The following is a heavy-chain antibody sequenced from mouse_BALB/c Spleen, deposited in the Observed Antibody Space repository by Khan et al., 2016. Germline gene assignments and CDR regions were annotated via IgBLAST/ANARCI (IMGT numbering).Heavy chain of an antibody. J-gene: IGHJ1*01. V-gene: IGHV2-9*02. CDR1: GFSLTSYG. CDR2: IWAGGNI. CDR3: ARDGGSSPYFDV. D-gene: IGHD1-1*01. Sequence: QVQLKQSGPGLVAPSQSLSITCTVSGFSLTSYGVHWVRQPPGKGLEWLGVIWAGGNINYNSALMSRLSISNDNFKSQVFLKMKSLKHDDTAEYXCARDGGSSPYFDVWGAGTTVTVSS.